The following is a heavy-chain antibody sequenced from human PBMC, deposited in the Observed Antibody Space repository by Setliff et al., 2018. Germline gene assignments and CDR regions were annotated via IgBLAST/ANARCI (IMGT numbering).Heavy chain of an antibody. CDR2: VYPSGGT. CDR3: ARHVKVATEYFDC. Sequence: SSETLSLTCTVSGGSISSGSDYWAWIRQPPGKGLEWLGTVYPSGGTYYNPSLKSRVTMSVDTSKNLFSLKLNSVTAADTALYYCARHVKVATEYFDCWGQGTLVTVSS. CDR1: GGSISSGSDY. J-gene: IGHJ4*02. V-gene: IGHV4-39*01. D-gene: IGHD5-12*01.